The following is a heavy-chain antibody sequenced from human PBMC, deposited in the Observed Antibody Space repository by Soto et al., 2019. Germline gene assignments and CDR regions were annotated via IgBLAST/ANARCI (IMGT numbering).Heavy chain of an antibody. Sequence: GGSLRLSCAASGFSFSSYNMNWFRQAPGKGLERVSSISSLSTYTNYADSVKGRFTISRDNDKNSLYLQMDSLRVEDTAVYYCARDPPLSSIVVVGVDDFWGQGTLVTVSS. V-gene: IGHV3-21*01. D-gene: IGHD2-15*01. CDR2: ISSLSTYT. J-gene: IGHJ4*02. CDR1: GFSFSSYN. CDR3: ARDPPLSSIVVVGVDDF.